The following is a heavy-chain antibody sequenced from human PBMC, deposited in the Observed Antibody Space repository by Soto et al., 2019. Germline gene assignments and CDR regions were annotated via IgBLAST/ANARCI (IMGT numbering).Heavy chain of an antibody. CDR1: GYSFSRYW. Sequence: GESLKISCKGSGYSFSRYWIAWVRQTPGKGLEWMGLIYPGDSDTRYSPSFQGQVTISADKSITTAYLQWSSLKASDTAIYYCARDTFSGDSSGPHYWGQGTLGTVS. CDR2: IYPGDSDT. D-gene: IGHD3-22*01. V-gene: IGHV5-51*01. J-gene: IGHJ4*02. CDR3: ARDTFSGDSSGPHY.